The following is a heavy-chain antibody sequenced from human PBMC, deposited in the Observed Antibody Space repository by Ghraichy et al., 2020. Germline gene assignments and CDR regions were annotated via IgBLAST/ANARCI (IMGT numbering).Heavy chain of an antibody. CDR2: IIPMFHTT. V-gene: IGHV1-69*13. CDR3: AREPHIATAGTPYYHYYGLDV. J-gene: IGHJ6*02. D-gene: IGHD6-13*01. Sequence: SVKVSCKASGGTFSSYVISWVRQAPGQGLEWMGGIIPMFHTTNYAQKFQGRITITAEESTSTAYMELSSLRSEDTAMYYCAREPHIATAGTPYYHYYGLDVWGQGTTVTVSS. CDR1: GGTFSSYV.